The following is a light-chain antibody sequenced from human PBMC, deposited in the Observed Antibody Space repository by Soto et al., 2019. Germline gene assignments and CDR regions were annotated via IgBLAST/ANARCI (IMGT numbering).Light chain of an antibody. J-gene: IGKJ2*01. CDR3: QQYNSNPYT. CDR1: QSISTW. CDR2: GAS. V-gene: IGKV1-5*01. Sequence: IQMTQLPSLLSASVGDRVIITCRANQSISTWLAWHQQEPGKAPKVLIDGASTLKSGVPSRFSGSGSGTEFTLTISSLQPDDFATYYCQQYNSNPYTFGQGTK.